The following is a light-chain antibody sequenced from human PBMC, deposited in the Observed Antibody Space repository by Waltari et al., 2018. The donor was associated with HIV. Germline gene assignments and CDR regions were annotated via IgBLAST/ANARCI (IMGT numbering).Light chain of an antibody. Sequence: QSALTQPASVSGSPGQSITLSCPGTRSDVGNYDLVSWYQHLPGKAPKLMIYEVSKRPSGVSNRFSGSKSGNTASLAISGLQSEDEADYYCASWDDSLNGYVFGTGTKVTVL. V-gene: IGLV2-14*02. CDR3: ASWDDSLNGYV. J-gene: IGLJ1*01. CDR2: EVS. CDR1: RSDVGNYDL.